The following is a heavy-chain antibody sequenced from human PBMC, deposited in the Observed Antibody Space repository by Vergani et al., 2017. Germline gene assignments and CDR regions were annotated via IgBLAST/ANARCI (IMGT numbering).Heavy chain of an antibody. V-gene: IGHV4-59*11. CDR3: ASDTHSGQRADR. CDR1: FDSLRNLY. J-gene: IGHJ5*02. CDR2: IHYSENT. D-gene: IGHD6-19*01. Sequence: QVQLQESCPGLVKSSETLSLTCRVSFDSLRNLYCNWIRQPPGKGLEWIGTIHYSENTNYNPSLKTRVTISVDTSKNQFSLTLTAVTAADTAVYYCASDTHSGQRADRWGQGILVTVTS.